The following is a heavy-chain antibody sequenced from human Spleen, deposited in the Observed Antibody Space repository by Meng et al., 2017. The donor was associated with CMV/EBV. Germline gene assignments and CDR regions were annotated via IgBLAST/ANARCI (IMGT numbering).Heavy chain of an antibody. CDR1: GGSISGYY. J-gene: IGHJ4*02. Sequence: QLEPPESSPGLVKSSETLFLNCTVSGGSISGYYWSWIRQPAGKGLEWIGRIYSTGSTNYNSSLKSRVTMSVDTSKNQFSLKLSSVTAADTAVYYCAREGYAEAFDYWGQGTLVTVSS. V-gene: IGHV4-4*07. D-gene: IGHD5-18*01. CDR3: AREGYAEAFDY. CDR2: IYSTGST.